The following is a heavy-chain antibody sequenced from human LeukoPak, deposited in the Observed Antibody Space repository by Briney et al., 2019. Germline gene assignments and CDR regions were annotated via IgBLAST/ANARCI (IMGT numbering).Heavy chain of an antibody. D-gene: IGHD1-26*01. J-gene: IGHJ4*02. CDR3: ARARAYSGSYYSDY. CDR1: GYSLTSYW. Sequence: GESLKISCKGSGYSLTSYWNGWVRQMPGKGLEWMGIIHPGDSDTRYSPSFQGQVTISADKSISTAYLQWSSLKASDTAMYYCARARAYSGSYYSDYWGQGTLVTVSS. V-gene: IGHV5-51*01. CDR2: IHPGDSDT.